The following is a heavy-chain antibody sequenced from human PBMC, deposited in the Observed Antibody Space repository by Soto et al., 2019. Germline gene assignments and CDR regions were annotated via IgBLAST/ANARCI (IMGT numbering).Heavy chain of an antibody. V-gene: IGHV3-23*01. Sequence: GGSLRLSCAASGFTFSSYAMSWVRQAPGKGLEWVSAISGSGGSTYYADSVKGRFTISRDNSKNTLYLQMNSLRAEDTAVYYCAKDQGRGGIFGVVIEYFDYWGQGTLVTVSS. CDR2: ISGSGGST. CDR1: GFTFSSYA. J-gene: IGHJ4*02. D-gene: IGHD3-3*02. CDR3: AKDQGRGGIFGVVIEYFDY.